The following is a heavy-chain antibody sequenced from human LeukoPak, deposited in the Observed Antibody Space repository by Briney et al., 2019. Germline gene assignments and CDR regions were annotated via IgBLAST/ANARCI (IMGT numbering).Heavy chain of an antibody. CDR2: INNIATHS. CDR1: GFTFTDSA. D-gene: IGHD4-17*01. J-gene: IGHJ4*02. CDR3: ARDPTRYLRYGYFDY. V-gene: IGHV3-21*01. Sequence: GESLRLSCAGSGFTFTDSAINWVRQAPGKGLEWVSSINNIATHSYYAASVKGRFSISRDDAKNSVYLQMHGLRAEDTAIYYCARDPTRYLRYGYFDYWGQGAQVTVSS.